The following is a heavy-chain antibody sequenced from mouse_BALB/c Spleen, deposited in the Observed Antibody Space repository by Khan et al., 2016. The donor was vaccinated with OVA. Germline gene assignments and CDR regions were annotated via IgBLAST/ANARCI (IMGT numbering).Heavy chain of an antibody. CDR2: ISTGGHYT. Sequence: EVELVESGGGVVKPGGSLKLSCSASGFTFSSFAMSWVRQTPEKRLEWVATISTGGHYTFYPDSVKGRFTISRDNAGNTLYLQMSSLRSEDTAMYYCARSLVDYHAMDYWGQGTSVTVSS. V-gene: IGHV5-9-3*01. D-gene: IGHD2-2*01. CDR1: GFTFSSFA. J-gene: IGHJ4*01. CDR3: ARSLVDYHAMDY.